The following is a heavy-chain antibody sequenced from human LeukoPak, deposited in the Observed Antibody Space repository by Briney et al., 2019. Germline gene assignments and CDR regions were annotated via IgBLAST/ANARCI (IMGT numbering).Heavy chain of an antibody. V-gene: IGHV4-59*12. CDR3: ARDLSDYYGSGSYRPIDAFDI. CDR1: GGSISSYY. J-gene: IGHJ3*02. Sequence: PSETLSLTCTVSGGSISSYYWSWIRQPPGKGLEWIGYIYYSGSPNYNPSLKSRVTISIDTSKNQFSLKLSPVTAADTAVYYCARDLSDYYGSGSYRPIDAFDIWGQGTMVTVSS. D-gene: IGHD3-10*01. CDR2: IYYSGSP.